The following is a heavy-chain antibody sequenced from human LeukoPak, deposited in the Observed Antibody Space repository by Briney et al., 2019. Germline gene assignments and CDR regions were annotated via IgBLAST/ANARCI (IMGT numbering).Heavy chain of an antibody. D-gene: IGHD3-10*01. CDR2: MNPNSGNT. Sequence: ASVKVSCKASGYTFTSYDINWVRQATGQGLEWMGWMNPNSGNTGYAQKFQGRVTMTRNTSISTAYMELSSLRSEDTAVYYCARYYIEGRCFDYWGQGTLVTVSS. J-gene: IGHJ4*02. CDR1: GYTFTSYD. V-gene: IGHV1-8*01. CDR3: ARYYIEGRCFDY.